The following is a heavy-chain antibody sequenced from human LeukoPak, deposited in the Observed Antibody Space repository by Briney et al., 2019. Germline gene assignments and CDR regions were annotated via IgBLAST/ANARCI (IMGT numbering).Heavy chain of an antibody. CDR1: GFTFSSLG. J-gene: IGHJ4*02. D-gene: IGHD3-22*01. CDR3: AREFPPVVKYRFDF. V-gene: IGHV3-33*01. CDR2: IWYDGSNR. Sequence: PGGSLTLLCAASGFTFSSLGMHWVRQAPGKGLEWVAVIWYDGSNRYYADSVKGRFTISRDNSKSTLYLQMSSLSAEDTAVYYCAREFPPVVKYRFDFCGQGTLVTVSS.